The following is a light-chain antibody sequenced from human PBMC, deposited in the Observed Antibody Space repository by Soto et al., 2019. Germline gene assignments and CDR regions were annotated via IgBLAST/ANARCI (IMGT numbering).Light chain of an antibody. J-gene: IGKJ4*01. V-gene: IGKV3-11*01. CDR1: QKIDSF. Sequence: EIVLTQSPVTLSLSPGDRATLSCRVSQKIDSFLAWYQQKPGQAPSLLIFDASQRATGIPARFSGSGSGPDFTLTISALEPEDFAVYFCQQRVSWPLPFGGGTEVEIK. CDR3: QQRVSWPLP. CDR2: DAS.